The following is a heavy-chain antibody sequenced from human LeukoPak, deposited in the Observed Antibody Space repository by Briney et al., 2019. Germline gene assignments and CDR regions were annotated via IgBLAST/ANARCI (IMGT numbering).Heavy chain of an antibody. Sequence: PSETLSLTCAVYGGSFSGYYWSWIRQPPGKGLEWIGEINHSGSTNYNPSLKSRVTISVDTSKNQFSLKLSSVTAADTAVYYCARRGVGATLDYWGQGTLVTVSS. CDR1: GGSFSGYY. CDR2: INHSGST. J-gene: IGHJ4*02. D-gene: IGHD1-26*01. CDR3: ARRGVGATLDY. V-gene: IGHV4-34*01.